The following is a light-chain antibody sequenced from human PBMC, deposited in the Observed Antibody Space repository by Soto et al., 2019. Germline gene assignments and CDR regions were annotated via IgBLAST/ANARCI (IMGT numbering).Light chain of an antibody. CDR3: QQFYTVPLS. J-gene: IGKJ4*01. CDR2: TTS. Sequence: DIQMTQSPSSLYASIGDRITITCRASQYITTYVNWYQQKPGKAPKVLIYTTSTLQSGVPSRFSGSGSGTEFTLTISSLQAEDFATYYCQQFYTVPLSFGGGTKVEIK. CDR1: QYITTY. V-gene: IGKV1-39*01.